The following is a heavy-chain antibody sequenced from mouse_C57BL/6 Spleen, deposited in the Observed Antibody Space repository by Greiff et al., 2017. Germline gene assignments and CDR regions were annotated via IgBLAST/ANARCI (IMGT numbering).Heavy chain of an antibody. CDR2: ISDGGSYT. Sequence: EVKLVESGGGLVKPGGSLQLSCAASGFTFSSYAMSWVRQTPEKRLEWVATISDGGSYTYYPDTVKGRFTISSDNAKTNLYLQLSHLKSEDPALYYFARERGYSNWFAYWGQGTLVTVSA. J-gene: IGHJ3*01. CDR3: ARERGYSNWFAY. D-gene: IGHD2-5*01. CDR1: GFTFSSYA. V-gene: IGHV5-4*01.